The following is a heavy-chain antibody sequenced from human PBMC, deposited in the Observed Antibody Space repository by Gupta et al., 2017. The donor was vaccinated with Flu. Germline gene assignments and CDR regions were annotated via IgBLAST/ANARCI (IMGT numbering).Heavy chain of an antibody. CDR1: GFSFSSYG. J-gene: IGHJ6*02. CDR2: IWYDGIKN. Sequence: QGKLVESGGGVAQPGRSLRLSCAASGFSFSSYGFHWVRQVPGKGLAWVAVIWYDGIKNHYGESVQGRFTVSRDNFKNTVYLQMDSLRVEDTAVYYCARVGGGGYNYFYYGLDVWGQGTTVTVS. D-gene: IGHD5-12*01. V-gene: IGHV3-33*01. CDR3: ARVGGGGYNYFYYGLDV.